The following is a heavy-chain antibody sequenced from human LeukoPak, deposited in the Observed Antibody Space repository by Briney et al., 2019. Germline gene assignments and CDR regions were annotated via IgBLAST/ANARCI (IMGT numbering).Heavy chain of an antibody. CDR3: ARASYSYDINGWVPFDY. Sequence: SETLSLTCTVSGGSISSGSYYWSWIRQPAGKGLEWIVRIYTSGSTNYNPSLKSRVTISGDTSKNQFSLRLSSVTAAGTAVYYCARASYSYDINGWVPFDYWGQGTLVTVAS. CDR2: IYTSGST. D-gene: IGHD3-22*01. J-gene: IGHJ4*02. V-gene: IGHV4-61*02. CDR1: GGSISSGSYY.